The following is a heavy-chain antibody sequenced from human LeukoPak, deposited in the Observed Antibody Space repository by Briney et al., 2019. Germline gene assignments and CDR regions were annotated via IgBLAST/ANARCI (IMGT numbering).Heavy chain of an antibody. CDR1: GVSFSGYY. Sequence: PSETLSLTCAVYGVSFSGYYWGWIRQPPGRGLEWIGSIYYTGGTLYNPSLKSRGTISRDTSKSQFSLRLTSVTAADKAVYYCARDLSQRWDPHFDYWRQGPLVTVSS. CDR3: ARDLSQRWDPHFDY. CDR2: IYYTGGT. D-gene: IGHD1-26*01. V-gene: IGHV4-34*11. J-gene: IGHJ4*02.